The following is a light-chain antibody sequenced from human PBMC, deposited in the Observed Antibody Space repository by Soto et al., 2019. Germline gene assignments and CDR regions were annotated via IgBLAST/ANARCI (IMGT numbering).Light chain of an antibody. CDR3: QTWGTGTWV. V-gene: IGLV4-69*01. CDR2: LNSDGSH. CDR1: SGHSSYA. Sequence: QLVLTQSPSASASLGASVKLICTLSSGHSSYAIAWYQQQPEKGPRYLMKLNSDGSHSRGDGIPDRFSGSSSGAERYLTISSLQSEDEADYYCQTWGTGTWVFGGGTKLTVL. J-gene: IGLJ3*02.